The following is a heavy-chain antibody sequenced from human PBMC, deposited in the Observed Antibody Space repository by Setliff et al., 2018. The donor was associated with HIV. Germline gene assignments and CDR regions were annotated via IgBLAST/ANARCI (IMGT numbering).Heavy chain of an antibody. CDR2: INYSGTT. V-gene: IGHV4-34*01. CDR3: MRGRSITIFGVAYFDF. J-gene: IGHJ4*02. Sequence: SETLSLTCAIYGGSFSGNYWSWIRQPPGKGLEWIGEINYSGTTNRNPFLKSRVTISVDTSKKQFSLKLNSVTAADSAIYYCMRGRSITIFGVAYFDFWGQGTQVTVSS. D-gene: IGHD3-3*01. CDR1: GGSFSGNY.